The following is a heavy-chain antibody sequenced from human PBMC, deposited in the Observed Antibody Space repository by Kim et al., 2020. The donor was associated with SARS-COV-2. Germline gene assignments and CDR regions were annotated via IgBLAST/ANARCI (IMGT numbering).Heavy chain of an antibody. CDR2: ISYDGSNK. CDR3: AKGRYQLLIHYYGMDV. J-gene: IGHJ6*02. D-gene: IGHD2-2*01. Sequence: GGSLRLSCAASGFTFSSYGMHWVRQAPGKGLEWVAVISYDGSNKYYADSVKGRFTISRDNSKNTLYLQMNSLRAEDTAVYYCAKGRYQLLIHYYGMDVWGQGTTVTVSS. V-gene: IGHV3-30*18. CDR1: GFTFSSYG.